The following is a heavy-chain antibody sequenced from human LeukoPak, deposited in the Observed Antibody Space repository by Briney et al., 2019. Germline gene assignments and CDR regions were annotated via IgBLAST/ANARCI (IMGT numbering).Heavy chain of an antibody. V-gene: IGHV4-39*07. CDR2: IYYSGST. CDR1: GGSISSSSYY. J-gene: IGHJ4*02. CDR3: ARGVGSYYGVWDY. Sequence: SETLSLTCTVSGGSISSSSYYWGWIRQPPGKGLEWIGSIYYSGSTYYNPSLKSRVTISVDTSKNQFSLKLSSVTAADTAVYYCARGVGSYYGVWDYWGQGTLVTVSS. D-gene: IGHD1-26*01.